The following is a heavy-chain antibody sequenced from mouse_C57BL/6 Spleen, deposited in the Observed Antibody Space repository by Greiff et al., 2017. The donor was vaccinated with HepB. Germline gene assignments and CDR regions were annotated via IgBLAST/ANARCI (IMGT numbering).Heavy chain of an antibody. D-gene: IGHD1-1*01. CDR3: ARGFITTVVEDY. V-gene: IGHV1-55*01. Sequence: VQLQQSGAELVKPGASVKMSCKASGYTFTSYWITWVKQRPGQGLEWIGDIYPGSGSTNYNEKFKSKATLTVDTSSSTAYMQLSSLTSEDSAVYYCARGFITTVVEDYWGQGTTLTVSS. CDR2: IYPGSGST. J-gene: IGHJ2*01. CDR1: GYTFTSYW.